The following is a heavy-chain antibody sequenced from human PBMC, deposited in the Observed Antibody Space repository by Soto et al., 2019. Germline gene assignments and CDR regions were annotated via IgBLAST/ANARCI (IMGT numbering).Heavy chain of an antibody. CDR2: IYSGGST. J-gene: IGHJ4*02. CDR1: GFTVSSNY. V-gene: IGHV3-53*04. Sequence: EVQLVESGGGLVQPGGSLRLSCAASGFTVSSNYMRWVRQAPGKGLEGVSVIYSGGSTYYADSVKGRFTISRQNSKNTLYLQMNSLRAEDTAVYYCAGVYSYGYLDYWGQGTLVTVSS. D-gene: IGHD5-18*01. CDR3: AGVYSYGYLDY.